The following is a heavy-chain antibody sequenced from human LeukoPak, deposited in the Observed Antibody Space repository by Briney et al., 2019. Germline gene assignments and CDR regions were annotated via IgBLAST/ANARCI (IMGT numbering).Heavy chain of an antibody. CDR1: GYTSTGYY. CDR3: ARGYSSGWYCVFNY. Sequence: ASVKVSCKASGYTSTGYYMHWVRQAPGQGLEWMGWINPNSGGTNYAQKFQGRVTMTRDTSISTAYMELSRLRSDDTAVYYCARGYSSGWYCVFNYWGQGTLVTVSS. D-gene: IGHD6-19*01. V-gene: IGHV1-2*02. CDR2: INPNSGGT. J-gene: IGHJ4*02.